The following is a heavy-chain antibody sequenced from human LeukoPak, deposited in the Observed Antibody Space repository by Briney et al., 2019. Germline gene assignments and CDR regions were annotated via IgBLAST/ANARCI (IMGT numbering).Heavy chain of an antibody. CDR3: AKVGSSWSLLGS. Sequence: GGSLRLSCAASGFTFSSYAMTWVRQAPGKGLEWGSGISGSGGSTYYADSVKGRFTISRDNSKNTLYLQMDSLRAEDTAVYYCAKVGSSWSLLGSWGQGTLVTVSS. J-gene: IGHJ5*01. D-gene: IGHD6-13*01. V-gene: IGHV3-23*01. CDR2: ISGSGGST. CDR1: GFTFSSYA.